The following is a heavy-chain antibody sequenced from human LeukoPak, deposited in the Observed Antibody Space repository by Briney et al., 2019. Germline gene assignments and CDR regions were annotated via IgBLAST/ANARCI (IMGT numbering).Heavy chain of an antibody. D-gene: IGHD2-21*02. J-gene: IGHJ4*02. CDR3: ARVKSYGGDGIDY. Sequence: QPGGSLRLSCAASGFTFSSYSMNWVRQAPGKGLEWVSYISSSSSTIYYADSVKGRFTISRDNAKNSLYLQMNSLRAEDTAVYYCARVKSYGGDGIDYWGQGTLVTVSS. V-gene: IGHV3-48*04. CDR1: GFTFSSYS. CDR2: ISSSSSTI.